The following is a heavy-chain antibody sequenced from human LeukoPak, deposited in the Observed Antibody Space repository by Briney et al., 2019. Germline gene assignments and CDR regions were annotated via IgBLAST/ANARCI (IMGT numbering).Heavy chain of an antibody. Sequence: GASVKVSCKVSGYTLTELSMHWVRQAPGQGPEWMGWISAYNGNTSYAQKLQGRVTMTTDTSTSTAYMELRSLRSDDTAVYYCARKMDYGGKGVFDYWGQGTLVTVSS. D-gene: IGHD4-23*01. CDR2: ISAYNGNT. CDR1: GYTLTELS. V-gene: IGHV1-18*01. J-gene: IGHJ4*02. CDR3: ARKMDYGGKGVFDY.